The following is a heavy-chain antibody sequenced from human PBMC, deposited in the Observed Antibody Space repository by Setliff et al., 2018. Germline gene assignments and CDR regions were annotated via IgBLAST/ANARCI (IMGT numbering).Heavy chain of an antibody. CDR2: IYPSGGT. D-gene: IGHD2-21*02. CDR1: GGSITSGSYY. CDR3: ARDLYCGGHCYQLFDS. V-gene: IGHV4-61*02. Sequence: PSETLSLTCAVSGGSITSGSYYWSWIRQPAGKGLEWIGRIYPSGGTNYNPSLKSRVTISADTSKNHFSLKLTSVTAADTAVYYCARDLYCGGHCYQLFDSWGQGTLVTVSS. J-gene: IGHJ4*02.